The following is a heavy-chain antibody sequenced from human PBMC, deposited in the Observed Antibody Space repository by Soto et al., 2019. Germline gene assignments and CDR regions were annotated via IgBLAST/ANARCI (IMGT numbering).Heavy chain of an antibody. CDR3: AKAYTHYYGSGSSYFDY. CDR2: ISWNSGSI. D-gene: IGHD3-10*01. CDR1: GFTFDDYA. J-gene: IGHJ4*02. V-gene: IGHV3-9*01. Sequence: PGGSLRLSCAASGFTFDDYAMRWVRQAPGKGLEWVSGISWNSGSIGYADSVKGRFTISRDNAKNSLYLQMNSLRAEDTALYYCAKAYTHYYGSGSSYFDYWGQGTLVTVSS.